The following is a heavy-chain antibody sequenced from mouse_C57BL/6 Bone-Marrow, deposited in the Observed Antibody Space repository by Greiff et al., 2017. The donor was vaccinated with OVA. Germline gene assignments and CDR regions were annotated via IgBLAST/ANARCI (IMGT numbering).Heavy chain of an antibody. J-gene: IGHJ2*01. CDR2: IYPGSGST. CDR3: TRDWDDY. D-gene: IGHD4-1*01. V-gene: IGHV1-55*01. Sequence: QVQLKQPGAELVKPGASVKMSCKASGYTFTSYWITWVKQRPGQGLEWIGDIYPGSGSTNYNEKFKSKATLTVDTSASTAYMELSSLTNEDSAVYYCTRDWDDYWGQGTTLTVSS. CDR1: GYTFTSYW.